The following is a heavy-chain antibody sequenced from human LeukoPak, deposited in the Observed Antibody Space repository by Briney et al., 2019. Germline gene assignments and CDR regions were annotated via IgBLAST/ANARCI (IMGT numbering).Heavy chain of an antibody. Sequence: SETLSLTCAVYGGSFSGYYWSWIRQPPGKGLEWIGEISHSGSTNYNPSLKSRVTISVDTSKNQFSLKLSSVTAADTAVYYCARDAMYCSGGSCYYYWGQGTLVTVSS. J-gene: IGHJ4*02. V-gene: IGHV4-34*01. CDR2: ISHSGST. CDR1: GGSFSGYY. CDR3: ARDAMYCSGGSCYYY. D-gene: IGHD2-15*01.